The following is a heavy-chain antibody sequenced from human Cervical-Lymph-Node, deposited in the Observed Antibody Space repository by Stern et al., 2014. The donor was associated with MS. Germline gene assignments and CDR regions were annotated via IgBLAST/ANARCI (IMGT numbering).Heavy chain of an antibody. CDR3: AKDGYSSGMGYFDY. D-gene: IGHD6-19*01. J-gene: IGHJ4*02. V-gene: IGHV3-30*18. CDR1: GFTFSSYG. CDR2: ISYDGSNK. Sequence: QVQLVESGGGVVQPGRSLRLSCAASGFTFSSYGMHWVRQAPGKGLEWVAVISYDGSNKYYADSVKGRFTISRVNSKNTLYLQMNSLRAEDTAVYYCAKDGYSSGMGYFDYWGQGTLVTVSS.